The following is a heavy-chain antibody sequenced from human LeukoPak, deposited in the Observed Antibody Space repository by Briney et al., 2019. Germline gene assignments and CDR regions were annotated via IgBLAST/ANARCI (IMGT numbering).Heavy chain of an antibody. D-gene: IGHD1-26*01. J-gene: IGHJ4*02. CDR1: GFTFSNAW. CDR3: TTAPWDGGY. V-gene: IGHV3-15*01. CDR2: IKSTTDGGTT. Sequence: GGSLRLSCAASGFTFSNAWTNWVRQAPGKGLEWVCRIKSTTDGGTTDYAAPVKGRFIISRDESKNTLYLQMNSLKPEDTAVYYCTTAPWDGGYWGQGTLVTVSS.